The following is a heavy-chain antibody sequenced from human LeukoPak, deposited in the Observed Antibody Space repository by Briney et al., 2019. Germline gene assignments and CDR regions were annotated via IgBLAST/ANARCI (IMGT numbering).Heavy chain of an antibody. CDR2: ISGSGGST. D-gene: IGHD3-22*01. J-gene: IGHJ4*02. CDR1: GFTFSSYA. V-gene: IGHV3-23*01. Sequence: GGSLRLSCAASGFTFSSYAMSWVRQAPGKGLEWVSAISGSGGSTYYADSVKGRFTISRDNSKNTLYLQMNSLRAEDTAEYYCANDGGYYFSDYWGQGTLVAVSS. CDR3: ANDGGYYFSDY.